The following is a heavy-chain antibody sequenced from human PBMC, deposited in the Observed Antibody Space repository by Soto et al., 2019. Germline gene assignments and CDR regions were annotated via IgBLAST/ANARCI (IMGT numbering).Heavy chain of an antibody. V-gene: IGHV4-31*03. CDR1: GGSIRNDNFY. CDR2: ISYSGYT. CDR3: ARDFEGTVTGRGAFGI. Sequence: QVQLQESGQGLVKPSQTLSLTCTVSGGSIRNDNFYWSYLRQRPGKGLEWIGYISYSGYTYYHPSLKSRVIISEDPSNNQYSLIMNSATAADTAVYYCARDFEGTVTGRGAFGIWGRATLVTVSS. D-gene: IGHD6-19*01. J-gene: IGHJ3*02.